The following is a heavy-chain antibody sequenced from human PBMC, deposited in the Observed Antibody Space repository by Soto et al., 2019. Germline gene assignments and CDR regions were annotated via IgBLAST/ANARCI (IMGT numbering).Heavy chain of an antibody. J-gene: IGHJ4*02. CDR2: IDPSDSYI. D-gene: IGHD6-13*01. Sequence: GESLKISCKGSGYSFTSYWISWVRQMPGKGLEWMGRIDPSDSYINYSPSFQGHVIISADKSISTAYLQWSSLKASDTAMYYCSGRAYSSTWPDYWGQGTLVTVSS. V-gene: IGHV5-10-1*01. CDR3: SGRAYSSTWPDY. CDR1: GYSFTSYW.